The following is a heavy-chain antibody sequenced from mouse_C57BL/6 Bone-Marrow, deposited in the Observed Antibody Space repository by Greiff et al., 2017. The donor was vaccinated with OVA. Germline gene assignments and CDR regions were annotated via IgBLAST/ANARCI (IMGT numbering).Heavy chain of an antibody. Sequence: QVQLQQPGAELVRPGSSVKLSCKASGYTFTSYWMHWVKQRPIQGLEWIGNIDPSDSETHYNQKFKDKATLTVDKSSSTAYMQLSSLTSEDSAVYYCARKAYYSDYVAYGGQGTTLTVSS. CDR2: IDPSDSET. D-gene: IGHD2-12*01. J-gene: IGHJ2*01. CDR3: ARKAYYSDYVAY. V-gene: IGHV1-52*01. CDR1: GYTFTSYW.